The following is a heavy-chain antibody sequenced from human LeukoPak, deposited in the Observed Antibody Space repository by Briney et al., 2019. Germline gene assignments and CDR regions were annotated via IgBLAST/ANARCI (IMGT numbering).Heavy chain of an antibody. J-gene: IGHJ6*03. D-gene: IGHD2-15*01. CDR1: GGSISSGGYS. Sequence: PSQTLSLTCAVSGGSISSGGYSWSWIRQPPGKGLEWIGYIYYSGSTYYNPSLKSRVTISVDTSKNQFSPKLSSVTAADTAVYYCARSVEGYCRGGSCYYYSYYMDVWGKGTTVTVSS. CDR3: ARSVEGYCRGGSCYYYSYYMDV. CDR2: IYYSGST. V-gene: IGHV4-30-4*07.